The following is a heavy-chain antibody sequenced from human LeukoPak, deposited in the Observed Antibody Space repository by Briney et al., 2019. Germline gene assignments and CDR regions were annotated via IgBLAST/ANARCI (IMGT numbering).Heavy chain of an antibody. CDR2: ISSSSSYI. CDR3: ARDGGRRLRGSDYYYGMDV. V-gene: IGHV3-21*01. CDR1: GFTFSTYN. D-gene: IGHD3-16*01. Sequence: GGSLRLSCTASGFTFSTYNMNWVRQPPGKGLEWVSSISSSSSYIYYADSVEGRFTISRGNAKNSLFLQVNSLRAEDTAVYYCARDGGRRLRGSDYYYGMDVWGQGTTVTVSS. J-gene: IGHJ6*02.